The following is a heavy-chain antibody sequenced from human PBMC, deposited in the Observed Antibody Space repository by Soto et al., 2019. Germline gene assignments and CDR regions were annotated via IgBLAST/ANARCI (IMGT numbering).Heavy chain of an antibody. V-gene: IGHV4-39*01. Sequence: SETLSLTCTVSGDSITSSSHYWGWIRQPPGKGLEWIGSIYYSGSTYYNPSLKSRVTISVDTSKNQFSLKLSSVTAADTAVYYCARGRYFDCLFKPEILDSWGQGTLVTAPQ. D-gene: IGHD3-9*01. CDR2: IYYSGST. CDR1: GDSITSSSHY. CDR3: ARGRYFDCLFKPEILDS. J-gene: IGHJ4*02.